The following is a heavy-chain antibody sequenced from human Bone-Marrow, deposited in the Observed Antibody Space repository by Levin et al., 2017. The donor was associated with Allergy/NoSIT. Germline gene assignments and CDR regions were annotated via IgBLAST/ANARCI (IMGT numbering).Heavy chain of an antibody. CDR2: MYYSGSS. J-gene: IGHJ6*02. CDR3: ARERRGKNYYEISGFVDYNGLDV. Sequence: PSETLSLTCSVSGVSITSYYWNWIRQAPGKGLEWIGYMYYSGSSNYSPSLKSRVSISLDTSKNQVSLKLTSVTAADTAVYYCARERRGKNYYEISGFVDYNGLDVWGQGTTVTVSS. CDR1: GVSITSYY. V-gene: IGHV4-59*01. D-gene: IGHD3-22*01.